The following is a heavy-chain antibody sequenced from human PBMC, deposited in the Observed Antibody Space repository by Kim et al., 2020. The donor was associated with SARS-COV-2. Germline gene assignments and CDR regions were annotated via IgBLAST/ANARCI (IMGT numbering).Heavy chain of an antibody. D-gene: IGHD3-10*01. CDR2: ISSSSSYT. J-gene: IGHJ5*02. V-gene: IGHV3-11*06. CDR3: ARNSHDVHYYGSGGGWFDP. Sequence: GGSLRLSCAASGFTFSDYYMSWIRQAPGKGLEWVSYISSSSSYTNYADSVKGRFTISRDNAKNSLYLQMNSLRAEDTAVYYCARNSHDVHYYGSGGGWFDPWGQGTLVTVSS. CDR1: GFTFSDYY.